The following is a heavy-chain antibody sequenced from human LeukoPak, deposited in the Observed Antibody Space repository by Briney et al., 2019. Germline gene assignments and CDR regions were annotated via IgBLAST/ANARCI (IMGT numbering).Heavy chain of an antibody. CDR2: INPNSGGT. J-gene: IGHJ4*02. CDR3: ARARWLASGGSFDY. V-gene: IGHV1-2*02. Sequence: ASVKVSCKASGYTFTGYYMHWVRQAPGQGLEWMGWINPNSGGTNYAQKFQGRVTMTRDTSISTAYMELSRLRSDDTAVYYCARARWLASGGSFDYWGQGTLVTVSS. D-gene: IGHD6-19*01. CDR1: GYTFTGYY.